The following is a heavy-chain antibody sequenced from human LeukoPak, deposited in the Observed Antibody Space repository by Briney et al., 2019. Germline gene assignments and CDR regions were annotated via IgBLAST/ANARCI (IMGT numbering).Heavy chain of an antibody. CDR1: GGTFSSYA. CDR2: IIPIFGTA. Sequence: GSSVKVSCKASGGTFSSYAISWVRQAPGQGLEWMGGIIPIFGTANYAQKFQGRVTITADESTSTAYMELSSLRSEDTAVYYCARGGYCSSTSCYRFVFDYWGQGTLVTVSS. CDR3: ARGGYCSSTSCYRFVFDY. D-gene: IGHD2-2*01. J-gene: IGHJ4*02. V-gene: IGHV1-69*01.